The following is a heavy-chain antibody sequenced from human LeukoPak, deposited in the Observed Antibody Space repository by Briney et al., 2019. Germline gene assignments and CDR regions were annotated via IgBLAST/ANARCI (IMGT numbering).Heavy chain of an antibody. D-gene: IGHD4-17*01. V-gene: IGHV1-18*01. CDR3: ARAPRDYGDYEFDY. CDR1: GYTFTSYG. J-gene: IGHJ4*02. CDR2: ISAYNGNT. Sequence: GASVKVSCKASGYTFTSYGISWVRQAPGQGLEWMGWISAYNGNTNYAQKLQGRVTMTTDTSTSTAYMELRSLRSDGTAVYYCARAPRDYGDYEFDYWGQGTLVTVSS.